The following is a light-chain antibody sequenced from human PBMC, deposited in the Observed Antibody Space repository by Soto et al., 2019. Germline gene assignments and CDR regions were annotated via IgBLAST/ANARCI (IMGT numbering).Light chain of an antibody. CDR1: QDISDY. Sequence: DIQMTQSPPSLSASVGDRVTITCQASQDISDYLSWFQQRPGKAPKLLIYDASNLGTGVPSRFSGGKSGSDFTLTISSLQPEDAATYYCQRCHDLPLTFGGGTKVDIK. V-gene: IGKV1-33*01. J-gene: IGKJ4*01. CDR2: DAS. CDR3: QRCHDLPLT.